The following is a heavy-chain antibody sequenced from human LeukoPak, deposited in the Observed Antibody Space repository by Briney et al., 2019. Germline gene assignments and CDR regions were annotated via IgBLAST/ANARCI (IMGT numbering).Heavy chain of an antibody. D-gene: IGHD2-15*01. J-gene: IGHJ4*02. CDR1: GFTFSDYW. CDR2: IRQDGNEK. V-gene: IGHV3-7*03. CDR3: AGRHCSGGGCYFAGADPFDY. Sequence: GGSLRLSCAASGFTFSDYWMQWVRQAPGKGLEWVANIRQDGNEKYYVDSVRGRFTISRDTSKNTLYLQMNSLRAEDTAVYFCAGRHCSGGGCYFAGADPFDYWGQGTLVTVSS.